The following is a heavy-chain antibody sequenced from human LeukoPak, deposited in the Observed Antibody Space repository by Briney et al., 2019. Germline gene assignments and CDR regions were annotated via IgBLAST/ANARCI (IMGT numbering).Heavy chain of an antibody. J-gene: IGHJ4*02. CDR1: GYTFTGYY. Sequence: ASVKVSCKASGYTFTGYYLHWVRQAPGQGLEWMGWIHPNSGGTNYAQKFQGRVTMTTETSTSTAYMELGSLGSDETAVYYCARVDLLTGYYFFDYWGQGTLVTVSS. V-gene: IGHV1-2*02. CDR3: ARVDLLTGYYFFDY. D-gene: IGHD3-9*01. CDR2: IHPNSGGT.